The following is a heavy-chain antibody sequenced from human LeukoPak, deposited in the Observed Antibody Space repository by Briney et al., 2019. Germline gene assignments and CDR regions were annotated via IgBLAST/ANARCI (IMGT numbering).Heavy chain of an antibody. CDR3: ARDGAAAGTLGDY. CDR2: INPSGGST. CDR1: GYTFTGYY. J-gene: IGHJ4*02. D-gene: IGHD6-13*01. V-gene: IGHV1-46*01. Sequence: ASVTVSCKASGYTFTGYYMHWVRQAPGQGLEWMGIINPSGGSTSYAQKFQGRVTMTRDTSTSTVYMELSSLRSEDTAVYYCARDGAAAGTLGDYWGQGTLVTVSS.